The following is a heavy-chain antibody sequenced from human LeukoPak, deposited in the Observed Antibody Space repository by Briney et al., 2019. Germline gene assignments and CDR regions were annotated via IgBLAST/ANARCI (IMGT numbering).Heavy chain of an antibody. CDR1: GFAFSNYW. Sequence: PGGSLRLSCAASGFAFSNYWMHWVRQAPGKGLVWVSRINSDGINTSYADSVKGRFTISRDNAKNTLNLQMNSLRAEDTAVYYCAKDTKWELNAYYIDYWGQGTLVTVSS. D-gene: IGHD1-26*01. CDR2: INSDGINT. V-gene: IGHV3-74*01. J-gene: IGHJ4*02. CDR3: AKDTKWELNAYYIDY.